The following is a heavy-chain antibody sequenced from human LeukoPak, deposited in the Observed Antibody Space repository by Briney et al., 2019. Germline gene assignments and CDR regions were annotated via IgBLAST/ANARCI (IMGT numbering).Heavy chain of an antibody. CDR2: MTPKSGTT. CDR3: ARGGYNYAQIIDP. CDR1: GYTFTNHD. J-gene: IGHJ5*02. V-gene: IGHV1-8*01. Sequence: GASVKVSCKTSGYTFTNHDINWVRQANGQGLEWMGWMTPKSGTTGCAQKFKDRITMTRDISVSTAYLELTSLTSDDTAVYYCARGGYNYAQIIDPWGQGTLVTVSS. D-gene: IGHD5-18*01.